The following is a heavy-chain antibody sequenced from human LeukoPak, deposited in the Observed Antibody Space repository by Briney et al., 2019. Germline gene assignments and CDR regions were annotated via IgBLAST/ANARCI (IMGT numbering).Heavy chain of an antibody. CDR2: INHSGST. Sequence: SETLSLTCAVYGGSFSGYYWSWIRQPPGKGLEWIGEINHSGSTNYNPSLKSRVTISVDTSKNQFSLKLSSVTAADTAVYYCARDAIGSGSTDYWGQGILVTVSS. V-gene: IGHV4-34*01. CDR3: ARDAIGSGSTDY. CDR1: GGSFSGYY. J-gene: IGHJ4*02. D-gene: IGHD3-10*01.